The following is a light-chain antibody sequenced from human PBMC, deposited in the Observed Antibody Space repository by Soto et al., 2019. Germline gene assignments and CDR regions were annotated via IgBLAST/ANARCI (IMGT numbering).Light chain of an antibody. J-gene: IGKJ3*01. CDR1: QSVSSSY. CDR3: QQYGRSLFT. CDR2: SAS. Sequence: EIVLTQSPGTLSLSPGERATLSCRASQSVSSSYLAWYQQKPGQAPMLLIYSASSRATVITDRFSGSGSGTDFTLTISRLEPEDFAVYYCQQYGRSLFTFGPGTKVDIK. V-gene: IGKV3-20*01.